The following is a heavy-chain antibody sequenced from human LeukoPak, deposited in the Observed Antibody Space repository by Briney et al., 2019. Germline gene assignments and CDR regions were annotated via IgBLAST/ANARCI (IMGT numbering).Heavy chain of an antibody. D-gene: IGHD3-22*01. V-gene: IGHV4-61*02. Sequence: SQTLSPTCTVSGGSISSGSYYWSWIRQPAGKGLEWIGRIYTSGSTNYNPSLKSRVTMSVDTSKNQFSLKLSSVTAADTAVYYCARVRPPRSSGYYCFDYWGQGTLVTVSS. CDR3: ARVRPPRSSGYYCFDY. CDR2: IYTSGST. CDR1: GGSISSGSYY. J-gene: IGHJ4*02.